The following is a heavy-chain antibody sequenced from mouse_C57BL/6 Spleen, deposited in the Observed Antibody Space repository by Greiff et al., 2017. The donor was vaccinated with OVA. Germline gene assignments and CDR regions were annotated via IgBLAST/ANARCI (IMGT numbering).Heavy chain of an antibody. Sequence: EVKVVESGGGLVQPGGSLKLSCAASGFTFSDYYMYWVRQTPEKRLEWVAYISNGGGSTYYPDTVKGRFTISRDNAKNTLYLQMSRLKSEDTAMYDCAGHKDYDGAPYAMDYWGQGTSVTVSS. CDR3: AGHKDYDGAPYAMDY. CDR1: GFTFSDYY. J-gene: IGHJ4*01. D-gene: IGHD2-4*01. V-gene: IGHV5-12*01. CDR2: ISNGGGST.